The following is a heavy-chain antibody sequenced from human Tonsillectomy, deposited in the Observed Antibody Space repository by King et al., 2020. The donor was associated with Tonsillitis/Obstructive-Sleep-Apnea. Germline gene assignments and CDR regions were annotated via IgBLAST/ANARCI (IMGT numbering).Heavy chain of an antibody. CDR1: GGSFSGYY. J-gene: IGHJ3*02. V-gene: IGHV4-34*01. CDR3: ARTGYCTNGVCYRGNAFDI. D-gene: IGHD2-8*01. CDR2: INHSGST. Sequence: VQLQQWGAGLLKPSETLSLTCTVYGGSFSGYYWSWIRQPPVKGLEWIGEINHSGSTNYNPSLQSLVTISVDTSNNHFSLKLGSVTAADTAVYYCARTGYCTNGVCYRGNAFDIWGQGTMVTVSS.